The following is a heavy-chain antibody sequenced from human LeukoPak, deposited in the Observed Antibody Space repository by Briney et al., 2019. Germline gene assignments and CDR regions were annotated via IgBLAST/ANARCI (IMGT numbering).Heavy chain of an antibody. V-gene: IGHV1-2*02. D-gene: IGHD3-10*01. CDR2: INPNSGGT. Sequence: GASVKVSCKASGYTFTGYYMHWVRLAPGQGLEWMGWINPNSGGTNYAQKFQGRVTMTRDTSITTAYMELSRLTSDDTAVYYCARVSWFDELPNYWGQGTLVSVSS. J-gene: IGHJ4*02. CDR3: ARVSWFDELPNY. CDR1: GYTFTGYY.